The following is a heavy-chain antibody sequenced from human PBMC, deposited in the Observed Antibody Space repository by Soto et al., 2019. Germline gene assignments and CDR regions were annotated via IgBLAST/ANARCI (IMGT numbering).Heavy chain of an antibody. CDR1: GYTFTSYD. V-gene: IGHV1-8*01. Sequence: QVQLVQSGAEVKKPGASVKVSCKASGYTFTSYDINWVRQATGQGLEWMGWMNPNSGNTGYAQKFQGRVTMTRNTSISTAYMALSSLRSEDTAVYYCARGRYSYCYGWGGDDYWGQGTLVTVSS. CDR2: MNPNSGNT. D-gene: IGHD5-18*01. J-gene: IGHJ4*02. CDR3: ARGRYSYCYGWGGDDY.